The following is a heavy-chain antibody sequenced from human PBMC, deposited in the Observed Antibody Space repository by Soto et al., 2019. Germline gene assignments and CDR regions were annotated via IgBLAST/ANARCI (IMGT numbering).Heavy chain of an antibody. V-gene: IGHV1-18*01. CDR1: SFTLNSYG. D-gene: IGHD6-19*01. Sequence: QLVQSGAEVKKPGASVKVSCKVSSFTLNSYGISWVRQAPGQGLEWMGWISAYNGNTNYAQKFQGRVTMTTDTSTSTAYMELRSLRSDDTAVYYCARLVAVALVNYFDFWGQGTLVTFTS. CDR2: ISAYNGNT. CDR3: ARLVAVALVNYFDF. J-gene: IGHJ4*02.